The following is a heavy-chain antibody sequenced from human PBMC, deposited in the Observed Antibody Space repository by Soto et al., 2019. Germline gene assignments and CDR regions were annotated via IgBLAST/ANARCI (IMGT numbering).Heavy chain of an antibody. CDR2: TYYRSKWYN. V-gene: IGHV6-1*01. CDR3: ARAIVVVPAAIKNAFDI. D-gene: IGHD2-2*01. J-gene: IGHJ3*02. CDR1: GDSVSSNSAA. Sequence: LTCAISGDSVSSNSAAWNWIRQSPSRGLEWLGRTYYRSKWYNDYAVSVKSRITINPDTSKNQFSLRLNSVTPEDTAVYYCARAIVVVPAAIKNAFDIWGQGTMVTVSS.